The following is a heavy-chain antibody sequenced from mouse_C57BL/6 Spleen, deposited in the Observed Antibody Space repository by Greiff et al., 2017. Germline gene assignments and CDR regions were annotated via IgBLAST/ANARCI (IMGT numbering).Heavy chain of an antibody. CDR3: ARSAVTGKYYFDY. J-gene: IGHJ2*01. CDR2: IDPSDSYT. D-gene: IGHD4-1*01. Sequence: QVQLQQPGAELVMPGASVKLSCKASGYTFTSYWMHWVKQRPGQGLEWIGEIDPSDSYTNYNQKFEGKSTLTVDKSSSTAYMQLSSLTSEDSAVYYCARSAVTGKYYFDYWGQGTTLTVSS. V-gene: IGHV1-69*01. CDR1: GYTFTSYW.